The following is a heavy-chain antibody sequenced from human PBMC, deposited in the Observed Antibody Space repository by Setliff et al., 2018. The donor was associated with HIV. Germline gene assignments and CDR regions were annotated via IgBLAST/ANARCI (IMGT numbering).Heavy chain of an antibody. V-gene: IGHV4-39*01. J-gene: IGHJ3*02. Sequence: SETLSLTCTVSGGSISSSSYYWGWIRQPPGKGLEWIGGIYYSGSTYYNPSLKSRVTISVDTSKNQFSLKLSSVTAADTAVYYCARGADMVHDAFDIWGQGTMVTVSS. CDR3: ARGADMVHDAFDI. CDR2: IYYSGST. CDR1: GGSISSSSYY. D-gene: IGHD3-10*01.